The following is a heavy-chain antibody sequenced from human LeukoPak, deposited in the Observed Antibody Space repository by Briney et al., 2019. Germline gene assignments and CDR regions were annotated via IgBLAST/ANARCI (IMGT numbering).Heavy chain of an antibody. CDR1: GFTFSNAW. CDR2: IKSKTDGGTR. D-gene: IGHD3-16*01. J-gene: IGHJ4*02. V-gene: IGHV3-15*01. CDR3: TTDYVWGSYEVY. Sequence: GGSLRLSCAASGFTFSNAWMSWVRQAPGKGLEWVGRIKSKTDGGTRDYAAPVKGRFIISRYDSKNTLYLQMNSLKTEDPAVYYCTTDYVWGSYEVYWGQGTLVTVSS.